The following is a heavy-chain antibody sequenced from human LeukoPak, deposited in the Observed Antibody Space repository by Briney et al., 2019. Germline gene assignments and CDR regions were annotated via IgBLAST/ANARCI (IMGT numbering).Heavy chain of an antibody. CDR1: GGSISSYY. V-gene: IGHV4-59*01. CDR3: AGGGGGDCYNY. Sequence: PSETLSLTCTVSGGSISSYYWSWIRQPPGKGLEWIGYIYYSGSTNYNPSLKSRVTISVDTSKNQFSLKLSSVTAADTAVYYCAGGGGGDCYNYWGQGTLVTVSS. D-gene: IGHD2-21*02. CDR2: IYYSGST. J-gene: IGHJ4*02.